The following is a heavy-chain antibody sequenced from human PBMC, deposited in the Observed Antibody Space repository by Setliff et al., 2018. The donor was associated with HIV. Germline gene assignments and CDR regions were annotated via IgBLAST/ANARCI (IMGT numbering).Heavy chain of an antibody. Sequence: NPSETLSLTCAVSGGSISSSNWWSWVRQPPGKGLEWIGEIYHSGSANYNPSLKSRVIISIDKSKNKLSLKVSSVTAADTAVYYCARILVAAAGTGFDPWGQGILVTVSS. J-gene: IGHJ5*02. CDR3: ARILVAAAGTGFDP. CDR2: IYHSGSA. CDR1: GGSISSSNW. D-gene: IGHD6-13*01. V-gene: IGHV4-4*02.